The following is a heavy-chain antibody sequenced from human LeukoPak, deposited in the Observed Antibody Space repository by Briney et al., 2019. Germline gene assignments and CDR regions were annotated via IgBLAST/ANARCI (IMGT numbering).Heavy chain of an antibody. CDR3: ARDRYSTILNDALDI. J-gene: IGHJ3*02. D-gene: IGHD2-2*01. CDR2: ISSSGSTI. V-gene: IGHV3-11*04. Sequence: PGGSLRLSCAASGFTFSDYYMSWIRQAPGKGLEWVSYISSSGSTIYYADSVKGRFTISRDNAKNSLYLQMNSLRAEDTAVYYCARDRYSTILNDALDIWGPGTLVTVSS. CDR1: GFTFSDYY.